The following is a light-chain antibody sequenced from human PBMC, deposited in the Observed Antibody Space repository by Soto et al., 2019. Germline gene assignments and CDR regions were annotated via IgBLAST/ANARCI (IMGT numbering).Light chain of an antibody. CDR3: SSYVGRNNVVV. Sequence: QSVLTQPPSVSGAPGQRVTISCTGSSSNIGADFDVHWYQHLPGTAPKLLISHNNNRPSGVPDRFSGSKSGTSASLAITGLQADDEAVYYCSSYVGRNNVVVFGGGTKLTVL. J-gene: IGLJ2*01. CDR1: SSNIGADFD. V-gene: IGLV1-40*01. CDR2: HNN.